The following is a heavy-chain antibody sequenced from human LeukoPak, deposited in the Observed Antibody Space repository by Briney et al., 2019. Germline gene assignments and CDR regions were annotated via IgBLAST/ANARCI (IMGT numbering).Heavy chain of an antibody. D-gene: IGHD5-24*01. Sequence: GGSLRLSCAASGFTFSSYAMSWVRQAPGKGLEWISAISGSGGSTYYADSVKGRFTISRDNSKNTLYLQMNSLGAEDTAVYYCAKDGMATISYYFDYWGQGTLVTVSS. CDR2: ISGSGGST. CDR3: AKDGMATISYYFDY. J-gene: IGHJ4*02. CDR1: GFTFSSYA. V-gene: IGHV3-23*01.